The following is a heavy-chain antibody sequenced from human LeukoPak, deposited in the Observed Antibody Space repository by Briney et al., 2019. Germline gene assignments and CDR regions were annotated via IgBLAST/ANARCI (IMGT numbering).Heavy chain of an antibody. Sequence: GGSLRLSCAASGFDFSNYWVYWVRQAPGKGLEWVANIKQDGSEKYYVDSVRGRFTISRGNAKNSLSLQMNSLRAEDTAVYYCASNYGGWGQGTLVTVSS. CDR2: IKQDGSEK. CDR3: ASNYGG. CDR1: GFDFSNYW. V-gene: IGHV3-7*03. J-gene: IGHJ4*02. D-gene: IGHD4-11*01.